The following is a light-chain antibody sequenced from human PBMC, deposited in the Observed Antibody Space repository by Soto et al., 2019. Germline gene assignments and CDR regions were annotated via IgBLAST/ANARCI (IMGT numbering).Light chain of an antibody. CDR3: CSYARGSTYV. V-gene: IGLV2-23*01. Sequence: QSVLTQPAXVSGSXGQSITISCTGTSSDVGSYNLVSWYQQHPGKVPQLMIYEGSKRPSGVSNRFSGSKSGNTASLTISGLQAEDEADYYCCSYARGSTYVFGTGTKVTVL. CDR1: SSDVGSYNL. CDR2: EGS. J-gene: IGLJ1*01.